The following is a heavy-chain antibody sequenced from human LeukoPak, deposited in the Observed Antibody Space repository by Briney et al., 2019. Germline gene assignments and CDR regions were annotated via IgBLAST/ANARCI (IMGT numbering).Heavy chain of an antibody. CDR1: GGSISTYY. Sequence: PSETLSLTCTVSGGSISTYYWSWIRQPPGKGLEWIAYIYNSGSTNSNPSLKSRVTISVDTSKNQFSLRLSSVTAADTAVYYCARTYYDSGAYYRRAFDIWGQGTMVSVSS. J-gene: IGHJ3*02. CDR2: IYNSGST. CDR3: ARTYYDSGAYYRRAFDI. V-gene: IGHV4-59*01. D-gene: IGHD3-22*01.